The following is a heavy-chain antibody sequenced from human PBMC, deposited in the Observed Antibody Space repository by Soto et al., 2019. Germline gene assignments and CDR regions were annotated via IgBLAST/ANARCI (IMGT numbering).Heavy chain of an antibody. CDR2: IKEDGSEK. CDR1: EFPFSDYW. V-gene: IGHV3-7*01. J-gene: IGHJ4*02. D-gene: IGHD3-22*01. Sequence: GGSLRLSCAASEFPFSDYWMSWVRQAPGKGLEWVANIKEDGSEKYYVESVRGRFTISRDNAKNSLYLQMNNLRTEDTAVYYCSIPHLYYFFSTGYLEPQFDSWRQGTLVTVSS. CDR3: SIPHLYYFFSTGYLEPQFDS.